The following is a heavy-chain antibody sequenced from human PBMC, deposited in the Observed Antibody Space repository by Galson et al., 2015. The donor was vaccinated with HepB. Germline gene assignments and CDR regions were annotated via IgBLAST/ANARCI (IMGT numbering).Heavy chain of an antibody. CDR1: GYTFTRYD. CDR2: MNPNSGNT. D-gene: IGHD3-9*01. CDR3: ARGILRYFDWSSYFQH. J-gene: IGHJ1*01. V-gene: IGHV1-8*01. Sequence: SVKVSCKASGYTFTRYDINWVRQATGQGLEWMGWMNPNSGNTGYAQKFQGRVTMTRNTSISTAYMELSSLRSEDTAVYYCARGILRYFDWSSYFQHWGQGTLVTVSS.